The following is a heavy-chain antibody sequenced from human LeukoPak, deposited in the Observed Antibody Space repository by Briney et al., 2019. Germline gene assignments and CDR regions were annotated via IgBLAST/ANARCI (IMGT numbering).Heavy chain of an antibody. D-gene: IGHD2-15*01. CDR2: INHSGST. V-gene: IGHV4-34*01. CDR1: GFTFSSYS. Sequence: GSLRLSCAASGFTFSSYSMNWVRQAPGKGLEWIGEINHSGSTNYNPSLKSRVTISVDTSKNQFSLKLSSVTAADTAVYYCARGLSRDIVVVVAATLWFDPWGQGTLVTVSS. CDR3: ARGLSRDIVVVVAATLWFDP. J-gene: IGHJ5*02.